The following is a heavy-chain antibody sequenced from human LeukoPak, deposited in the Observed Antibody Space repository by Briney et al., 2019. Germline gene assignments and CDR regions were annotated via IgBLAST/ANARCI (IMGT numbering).Heavy chain of an antibody. CDR2: INHDGTT. Sequence: SETLSLTCSVSGYSVNTIYYWDWIRQTPGKGLEFIGSINHDGTTYYNSALKSRVTISVDTTKNQFSLKVNSVTAADTAVYYCAGMYYYGSGATTNDYWGQGTLVTVSS. CDR1: GYSVNTIYY. CDR3: AGMYYYGSGATTNDY. V-gene: IGHV4-38-2*01. J-gene: IGHJ4*02. D-gene: IGHD3-10*01.